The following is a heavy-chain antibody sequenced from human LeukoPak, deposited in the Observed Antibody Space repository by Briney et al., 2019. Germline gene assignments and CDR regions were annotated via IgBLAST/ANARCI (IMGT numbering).Heavy chain of an antibody. CDR3: ARSYHYYDSSGYSMGDTFEI. Sequence: ASVKVSCKASGYTFTDYYMHWVRQAPGQGLEWMGWIDPNSGDTNCAQKFQGRVTMTRDTSISTAYMELSRLRSDDTAVYYCARSYHYYDSSGYSMGDTFEIWGQGTMVTVSS. D-gene: IGHD3-22*01. CDR1: GYTFTDYY. V-gene: IGHV1-2*02. CDR2: IDPNSGDT. J-gene: IGHJ3*02.